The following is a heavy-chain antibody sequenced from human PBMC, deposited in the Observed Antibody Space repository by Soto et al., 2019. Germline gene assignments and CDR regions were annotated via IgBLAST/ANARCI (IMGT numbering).Heavy chain of an antibody. CDR1: GFTVSSNY. D-gene: IGHD3-22*01. CDR3: ARAYTDYYDSSGYYYPYFDY. CDR2: IYSGGST. V-gene: IGHV3-53*01. J-gene: IGHJ4*02. Sequence: PGGSLRLSCAASGFTVSSNYMSWVRQAPGKGLEWVSVIYSGGSTYYADSVKGRFTISRDNSKNTLYLQMNSLRAEDTAVYYCARAYTDYYDSSGYYYPYFDYWGQGTLVTVSS.